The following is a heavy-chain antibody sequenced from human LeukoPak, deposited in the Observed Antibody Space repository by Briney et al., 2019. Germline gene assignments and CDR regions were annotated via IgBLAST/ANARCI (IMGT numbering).Heavy chain of an antibody. V-gene: IGHV3-72*01. D-gene: IGHD1-26*01. CDR1: GFSFTTYS. CDR3: ARSFSGSYPHFDY. CDR2: SRNKDNSYTT. Sequence: GGSLRLSCAASGFSFTTYSINWVRQAPGKGLEWVARSRNKDNSYTTEYAASVKGRFTISRDESENSLFLQMTSLKTDDTAVYFCARSFSGSYPHFDYWGQGTLVTVSS. J-gene: IGHJ4*02.